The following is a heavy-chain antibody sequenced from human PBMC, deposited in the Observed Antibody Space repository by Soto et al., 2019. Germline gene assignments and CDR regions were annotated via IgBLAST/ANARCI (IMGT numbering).Heavy chain of an antibody. Sequence: RASVKVSFKASGYTFTGYYMHWVRQAPGQGLEWMGWINPKSGGTNYAEKFQGWVTMTRDTSISAAYMELNRLTSDDSAMYYCATQRDYGDYGAFDYWGQGTLVTVS. CDR1: GYTFTGYY. D-gene: IGHD4-17*01. CDR3: ATQRDYGDYGAFDY. J-gene: IGHJ4*02. V-gene: IGHV1-2*04. CDR2: INPKSGGT.